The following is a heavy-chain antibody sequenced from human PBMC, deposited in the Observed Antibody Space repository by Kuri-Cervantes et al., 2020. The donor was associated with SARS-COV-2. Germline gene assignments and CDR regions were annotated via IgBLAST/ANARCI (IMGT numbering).Heavy chain of an antibody. CDR2: ISSSSSYT. V-gene: IGHV3-11*06. CDR3: ARVYYYYGMDV. Sequence: GESLKISCAASGFTFSDYYMSWIRQAPGKGLEWVSYISSSSSYTNYADSVKGRFTISRDNSKNSLYLQMNSLRAEDTAVYYCARVYYYYGMDVWGQGTTVTVSS. CDR1: GFTFSDYY. J-gene: IGHJ6*02.